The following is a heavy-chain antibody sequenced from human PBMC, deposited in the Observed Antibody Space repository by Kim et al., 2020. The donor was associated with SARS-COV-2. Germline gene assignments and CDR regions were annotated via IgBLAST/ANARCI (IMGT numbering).Heavy chain of an antibody. Sequence: SSTSDADSVKGRFTISRDNAKNTLYLQMNSLRAEDTAVYYCARGKSSQDYWGQGTLVTVSS. D-gene: IGHD6-6*01. J-gene: IGHJ4*02. CDR2: SST. V-gene: IGHV3-74*01. CDR3: ARGKSSQDY.